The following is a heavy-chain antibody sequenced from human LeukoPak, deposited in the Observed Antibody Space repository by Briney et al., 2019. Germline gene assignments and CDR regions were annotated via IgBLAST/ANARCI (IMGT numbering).Heavy chain of an antibody. CDR3: ARDLGIVGATRAPSYYYYGMDV. V-gene: IGHV1-18*01. J-gene: IGHJ6*02. CDR1: GYTFTSYG. CDR2: ISAYNGNT. Sequence: ASVKVSCKASGYTFTSYGISWVRQAPGQGLEWMGWISAYNGNTNYAQKLQGRVTMTTDTSTSTAYMELRSLRSDDTAVYYCARDLGIVGATRAPSYYYYGMDVWGQGTTVTVSS. D-gene: IGHD1-26*01.